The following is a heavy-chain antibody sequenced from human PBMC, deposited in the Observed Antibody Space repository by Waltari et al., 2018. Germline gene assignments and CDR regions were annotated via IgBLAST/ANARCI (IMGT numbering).Heavy chain of an antibody. Sequence: QVQLQESGPGLVKPSETLSLTCTVSGGSISSYYWSWIRQPAGKGLEWIGRIYTSGSTNYHPSLKSRVTMSVDTSKNQFSLKRSSVTAADTAVYYCARGHVYDFWSGYYSGFDPWGQGTLVTVSS. CDR3: ARGHVYDFWSGYYSGFDP. D-gene: IGHD3-3*01. V-gene: IGHV4-4*07. CDR2: IYTSGST. J-gene: IGHJ5*02. CDR1: GGSISSYY.